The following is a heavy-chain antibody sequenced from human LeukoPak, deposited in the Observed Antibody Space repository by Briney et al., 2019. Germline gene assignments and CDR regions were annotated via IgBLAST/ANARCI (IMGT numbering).Heavy chain of an antibody. CDR2: ISSSGSTI. CDR1: GFTLSSFD. CDR3: VRGPWGLNFDY. J-gene: IGHJ4*02. V-gene: IGHV3-48*03. D-gene: IGHD3-16*01. Sequence: GGSLRLSCAASGFTLSSFDMNWVRQAPGKGLEWVSWISSSGSTIYYADSVKGRFTISRDNAKNSLYLQMNSLRGEDTAVYYCVRGPWGLNFDYWGQGTLVTVSS.